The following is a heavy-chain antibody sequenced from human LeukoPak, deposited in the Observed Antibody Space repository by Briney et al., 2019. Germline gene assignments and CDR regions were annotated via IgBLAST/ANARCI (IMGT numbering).Heavy chain of an antibody. D-gene: IGHD3-22*01. CDR1: GFTFSSYA. V-gene: IGHV3-23*01. J-gene: IGHJ4*02. Sequence: GGSLRLSCAASGFTFSSYAMSWARQAPGKGLEWVSAISGSGGSTYYADSVKGRFTISRDNSKNTLYLQMNSLRAEDTAVYYCAKDGYGYYYDSSGYSDYYFDYWGQGTLVTVSS. CDR3: AKDGYGYYYDSSGYSDYYFDY. CDR2: ISGSGGST.